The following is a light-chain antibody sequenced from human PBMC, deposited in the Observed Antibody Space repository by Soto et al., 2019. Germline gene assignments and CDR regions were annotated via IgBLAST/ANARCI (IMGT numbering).Light chain of an antibody. CDR2: DTS. CDR1: TGAVTSGHY. J-gene: IGLJ2*01. CDR3: LLSYSGARPYVV. V-gene: IGLV7-46*01. Sequence: QAVVNQEPSLKVSPGVRVTLTCRTSTGAVTSGHYPYWFQQKPGQAPRTLIYDTSNKHSWTPARFSGSLLGGKAALTLSGAQPEDEAEYYCLLSYSGARPYVVFGGGTKVTVL.